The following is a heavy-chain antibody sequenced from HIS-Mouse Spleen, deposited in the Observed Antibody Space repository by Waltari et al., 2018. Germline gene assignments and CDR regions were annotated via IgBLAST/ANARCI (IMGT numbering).Heavy chain of an antibody. CDR3: AKGKYYFDY. V-gene: IGHV3-33*06. CDR1: GFTFSSYV. J-gene: IGHJ4*02. Sequence: QVQLVESGGGVVQPGRSLRLSCAAPGFTFSSYVMHWVRQAPGKGLEWVAVIWYDGSNKYYADSVKGRFTISRDNSKNTLYLQMNSLRAEDTAVYYCAKGKYYFDYWGQGTLVTVSS. CDR2: IWYDGSNK.